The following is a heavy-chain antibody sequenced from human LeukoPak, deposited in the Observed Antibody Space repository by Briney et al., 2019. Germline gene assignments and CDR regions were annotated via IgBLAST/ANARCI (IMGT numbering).Heavy chain of an antibody. D-gene: IGHD3-22*01. V-gene: IGHV3-30*03. CDR1: GFTFSSYG. Sequence: GGSLRLSCAASGFTFSSYGMHWVRQAPGKGLEWVAVISYDGSNKYYADSVKGRFTISKDNSKNTLYLQMNSLRAEDTAVYYCARDVAYYYDSSGYYPDYWGQGTLVTVSS. J-gene: IGHJ4*02. CDR2: ISYDGSNK. CDR3: ARDVAYYYDSSGYYPDY.